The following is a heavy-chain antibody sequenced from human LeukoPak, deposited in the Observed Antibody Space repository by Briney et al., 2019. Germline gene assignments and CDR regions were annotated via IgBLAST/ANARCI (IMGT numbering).Heavy chain of an antibody. V-gene: IGHV4-34*01. Sequence: SETLSLTCAVYGGSFSGYYWSWIRQPPGKGLEWIGEINHSGSTNYNPSLKSRVTISVDTSKNQFSLKLSSVTAADTAVYYCARGVGVAAAGTLYNWFDPWGQGTLVTVSS. CDR2: INHSGST. CDR3: ARGVGVAAAGTLYNWFDP. D-gene: IGHD6-13*01. J-gene: IGHJ5*02. CDR1: GGSFSGYY.